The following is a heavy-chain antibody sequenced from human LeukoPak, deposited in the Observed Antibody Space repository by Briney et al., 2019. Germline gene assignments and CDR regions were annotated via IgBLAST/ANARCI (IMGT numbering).Heavy chain of an antibody. Sequence: SETLSLTCTVSGGSISGYYWSWIRQPAGKGLELIGYIYYSGSTNYNPSLKSRVTISVDTSKNQFSLKVSSVTAADTAVYYCARVNSGYCSGGGCYSSGAFDIWGQGTMVTVSS. CDR2: IYYSGST. CDR1: GGSISGYY. D-gene: IGHD2-15*01. CDR3: ARVNSGYCSGGGCYSSGAFDI. V-gene: IGHV4-59*01. J-gene: IGHJ3*02.